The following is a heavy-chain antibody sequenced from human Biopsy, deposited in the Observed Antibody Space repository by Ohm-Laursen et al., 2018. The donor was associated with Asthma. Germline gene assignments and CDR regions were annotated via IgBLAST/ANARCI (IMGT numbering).Heavy chain of an antibody. CDR3: VRDGTDDAFDI. V-gene: IGHV3-30*01. D-gene: IGHD1-1*01. CDR2: ISKDASTQ. CDR1: GFSFSNFA. J-gene: IGHJ3*02. Sequence: SLRLYCAASGFSFSNFAIHWVRQTPGKGLEWVGVISKDASTQDYADSVKGRFTMARDNSKNTLDLQMNSLREEDTAVYYCVRDGTDDAFDIWGQGTVVSVSS.